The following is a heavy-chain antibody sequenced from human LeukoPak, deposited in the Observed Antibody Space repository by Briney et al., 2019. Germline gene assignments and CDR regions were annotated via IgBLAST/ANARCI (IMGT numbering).Heavy chain of an antibody. Sequence: EASVKVSCEASGGTFSSYAISWVRQAPGQGLEWMGGIIPIFGTANYAQKFQGRVTITADESTSTAYMELSSLRSEDTAVYYCASRGDYDSSGYYWELDYWGQGTLVTVSS. CDR2: IIPIFGTA. CDR1: GGTFSSYA. J-gene: IGHJ4*02. V-gene: IGHV1-69*13. D-gene: IGHD3-22*01. CDR3: ASRGDYDSSGYYWELDY.